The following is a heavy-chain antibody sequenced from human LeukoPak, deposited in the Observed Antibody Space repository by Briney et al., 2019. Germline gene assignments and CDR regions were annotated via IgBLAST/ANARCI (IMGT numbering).Heavy chain of an antibody. Sequence: GGSLRLSCAASGFTFSSYSMNWVRQAPGKGLEWVSSISSSSSYIYYADSVKGRSTISRDNAKNSLYLQMNSLRAEDTAVYYCARSGMATATACAFDIWGQGTMVTVSS. V-gene: IGHV3-21*01. CDR2: ISSSSSYI. CDR3: ARSGMATATACAFDI. J-gene: IGHJ3*02. D-gene: IGHD5-24*01. CDR1: GFTFSSYS.